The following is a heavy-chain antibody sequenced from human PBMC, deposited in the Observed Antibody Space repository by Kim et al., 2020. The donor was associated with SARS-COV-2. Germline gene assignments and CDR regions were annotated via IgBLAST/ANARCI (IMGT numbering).Heavy chain of an antibody. CDR2: ISGSGGST. J-gene: IGHJ3*02. D-gene: IGHD3-22*01. CDR1: GFTFSSYA. Sequence: GGSLRLSCAASGFTFSSYAMIWVRQAPGKGLEWVSAISGSGGSTYYADSVKGRFTISRDNSKNTLYLQMNSLRAEDTAVYYCAKALDYYDSSGYDAFDIWGQGTMVTVSS. V-gene: IGHV3-23*01. CDR3: AKALDYYDSSGYDAFDI.